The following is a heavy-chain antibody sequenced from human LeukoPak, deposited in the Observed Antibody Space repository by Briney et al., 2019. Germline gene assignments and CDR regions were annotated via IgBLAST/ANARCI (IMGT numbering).Heavy chain of an antibody. CDR3: ASSGSIYYGMDV. J-gene: IGHJ6*02. CDR1: GGSISSYY. CDR2: IYYSGST. Sequence: PSETLSLTCTVSGGSISSYYWSWIRQPPGKGLEWIGYIYYSGSTNYNPSLKSRVTISVDTSKNQFSLKLSSVTAADTAVYHCASSGSIYYGMDVWGQGTTVTVSS. V-gene: IGHV4-59*08.